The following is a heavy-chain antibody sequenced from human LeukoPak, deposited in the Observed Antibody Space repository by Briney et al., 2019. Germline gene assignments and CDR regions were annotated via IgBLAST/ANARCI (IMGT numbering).Heavy chain of an antibody. D-gene: IGHD3-10*01. CDR2: ISYDGSNK. V-gene: IGHV3-30*03. CDR3: ARAGGYYFDY. Sequence: GGSLRLSCAASGFTFSSYGMHWVRQAPGKGLEWVAVISYDGSNKYYADSVKGRFTISRDNAKNSLYLQMNSLRAEDTALYYCARAGGYYFDYWGQGTLVTVSS. CDR1: GFTFSSYG. J-gene: IGHJ4*02.